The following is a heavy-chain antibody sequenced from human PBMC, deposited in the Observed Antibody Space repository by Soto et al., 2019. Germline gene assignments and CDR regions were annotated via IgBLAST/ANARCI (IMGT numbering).Heavy chain of an antibody. CDR3: VKGIGNYWALDY. J-gene: IGHJ4*02. CDR2: ISAYNGNT. CDR1: GYTFTSYG. Sequence: ASVKVSCKASGYTFTSYGISWVRQAPGQGLEWMGWISAYNGNTNYAQKLQGRFTMTTDTSTSTAYIELRSLRAEDTAVYYCVKGIGNYWALDYWGQGTLVTVSS. V-gene: IGHV1-18*01. D-gene: IGHD1-26*01.